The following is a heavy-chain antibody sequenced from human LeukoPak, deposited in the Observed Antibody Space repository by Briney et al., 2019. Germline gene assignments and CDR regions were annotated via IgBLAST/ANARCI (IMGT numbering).Heavy chain of an antibody. Sequence: SETLSLTCAVSGGSIRSTNWWSWVRQPPGKGLEWIGEINHSGSTNYNPSLESRVTISIDKSKNQFSLNLKSVTAADTTVYYCARDRSLRGDRTFDYWGQGTLVTVSS. CDR3: ARDRSLRGDRTFDY. V-gene: IGHV4-4*02. J-gene: IGHJ4*02. D-gene: IGHD3-3*01. CDR1: GGSIRSTNW. CDR2: INHSGST.